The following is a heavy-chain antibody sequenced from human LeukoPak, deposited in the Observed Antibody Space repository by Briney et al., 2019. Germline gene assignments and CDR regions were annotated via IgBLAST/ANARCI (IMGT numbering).Heavy chain of an antibody. Sequence: ASVKVSCKASGYTFTSYGISWVRQAPGQGLEWMGWISAYNGNTNYAQKLQGRVTMTTDTSTSTAYMELRSLRSDDTAVYYCARSGYCSSTSCYSHIYYYGMDVWGQGTTVTVSS. CDR1: GYTFTSYG. J-gene: IGHJ6*02. CDR3: ARSGYCSSTSCYSHIYYYGMDV. CDR2: ISAYNGNT. D-gene: IGHD2-2*01. V-gene: IGHV1-18*01.